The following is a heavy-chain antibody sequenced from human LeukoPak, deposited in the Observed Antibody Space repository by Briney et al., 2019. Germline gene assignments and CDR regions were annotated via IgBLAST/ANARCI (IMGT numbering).Heavy chain of an antibody. V-gene: IGHV3-7*01. CDR2: IKQDGSEK. D-gene: IGHD3-3*01. CDR3: AREAISTSSTHPYFYIAV. J-gene: IGHJ6*03. CDR1: GFTFSSYW. Sequence: GGSLRLSCAASGFTFSSYWMSWVRQAPGKGLEWVANIKQDGSEKYYVDSVKGRFTISRDNAKNSLYLQMNSLRAEDTAVYFCAREAISTSSTHPYFYIAVWGKGTTVTISS.